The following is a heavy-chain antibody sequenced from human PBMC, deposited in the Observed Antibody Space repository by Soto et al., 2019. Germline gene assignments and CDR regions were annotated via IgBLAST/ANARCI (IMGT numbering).Heavy chain of an antibody. J-gene: IGHJ4*02. CDR1: GGSISSGGYY. CDR2: IYYSGST. CDR3: ASEVGFGPLFDY. V-gene: IGHV4-31*03. Sequence: QVQLQESGPGLVKPSQTLSLTCTVSGGSISSGGYYWSWIRQHPGKGLEYIGYIYYSGSTYYNPSVNGRVAISVYTSKNQSSPELPSVTAADTAVYYCASEVGFGPLFDYCGKGTLVTVSS. D-gene: IGHD3-3*01.